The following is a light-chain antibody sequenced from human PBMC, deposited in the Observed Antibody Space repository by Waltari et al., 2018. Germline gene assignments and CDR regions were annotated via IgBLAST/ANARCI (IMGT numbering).Light chain of an antibody. Sequence: ELVLTQSPGTLSLSPGERATPSCRASQSVSRALAWYQQNPGQAPRLLIYGASNRATGIPDRVSGSGSGTDFSLIISRLEPEDFTVYYCQHYVSLPVTFGQGTKVEIK. CDR3: QHYVSLPVT. J-gene: IGKJ1*01. CDR1: QSVSRA. CDR2: GAS. V-gene: IGKV3-20*01.